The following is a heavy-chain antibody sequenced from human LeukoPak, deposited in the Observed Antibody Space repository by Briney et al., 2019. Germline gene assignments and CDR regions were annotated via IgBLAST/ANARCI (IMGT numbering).Heavy chain of an antibody. CDR3: ARGVYIAAAQYGY. D-gene: IGHD6-13*01. Sequence: SETLSLTCTVSVGSISSYYWSWVRQPPGKGLEWIGYIYYSGTTNYNPSLKSRVTISVDTSKNQFSLKLSSVTAADTAVYYCARGVYIAAAQYGYWGQGTLVTVSS. CDR2: IYYSGTT. J-gene: IGHJ4*02. CDR1: VGSISSYY. V-gene: IGHV4-59*01.